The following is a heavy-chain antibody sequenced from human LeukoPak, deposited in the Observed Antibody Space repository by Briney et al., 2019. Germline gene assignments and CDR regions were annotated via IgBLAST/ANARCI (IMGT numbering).Heavy chain of an antibody. J-gene: IGHJ4*02. CDR1: GYTFTSYY. CDR2: INPSGGST. V-gene: IGHV1-46*01. CDR3: ARAGGYCGRISCPYYFDY. Sequence: GASVKVSCKASGYTFTSYYMHWVRQAPGQGLEWMGIINPSGGSTSYAQKFEGRVTITADKSTTTVYMELSSLRSEDTAVYYCARAGGYCGRISCPYYFDYWGQGSLVAVSS. D-gene: IGHD2-15*01.